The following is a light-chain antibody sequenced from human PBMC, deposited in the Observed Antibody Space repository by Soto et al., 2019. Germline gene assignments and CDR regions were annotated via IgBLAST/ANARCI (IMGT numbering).Light chain of an antibody. CDR1: QSVSSY. V-gene: IGKV3-20*01. J-gene: IGKJ4*01. CDR2: GAS. Sequence: ERATLSWRPSQSVSSYLAWYQQKPGQAPRLLIYGASSRATGIPDRFSGSGSGTDFTLTISRLEPDDFAVYYCQHYGSPSWTFGGGTKVDIK. CDR3: QHYGSPSWT.